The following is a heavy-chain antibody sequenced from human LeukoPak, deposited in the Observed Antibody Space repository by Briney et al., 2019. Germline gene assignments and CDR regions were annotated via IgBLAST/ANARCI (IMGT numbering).Heavy chain of an antibody. Sequence: GGSLRLSCAASGFIFSNYWMHWVRQAPGKGLVWVSRIKTDGSTITYADSVKGRFTISRDNAMNTLYLQMNSLRAEDTAVYYCAKVRSSSLFYWGQGTLVTVSS. J-gene: IGHJ4*02. CDR2: IKTDGSTI. V-gene: IGHV3-74*01. CDR3: AKVRSSSLFY. D-gene: IGHD6-13*01. CDR1: GFIFSNYW.